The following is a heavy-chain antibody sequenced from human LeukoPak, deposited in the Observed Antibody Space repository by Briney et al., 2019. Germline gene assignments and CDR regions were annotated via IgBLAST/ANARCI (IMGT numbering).Heavy chain of an antibody. J-gene: IGHJ5*02. CDR3: ARSSAYSYGP. CDR1: GYSISTGYY. Sequence: SETLSLTCPVSGYSISTGYYWDWLRQPPGTGLEWIGTFYHGGSTYYNPSLKSRVTISVDTSKNQFSLNLTSVTAADTAVYYCARSSAYSYGPWGQGTLVTVS. V-gene: IGHV4-38-2*01. D-gene: IGHD5-18*01. CDR2: FYHGGST.